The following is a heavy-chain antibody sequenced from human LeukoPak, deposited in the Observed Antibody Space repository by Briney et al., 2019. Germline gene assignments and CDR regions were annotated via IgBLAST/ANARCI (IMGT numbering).Heavy chain of an antibody. CDR3: ASEDYGGNSEGFAFDI. J-gene: IGHJ3*02. Sequence: SETLSLTCAVYGGSFSGYYWSWIRQPPGKGLEWIGEINHSGSTNYNPSLKSRVTISVDTSKNQFSLKLSSVTAADTAVYYCASEDYGGNSEGFAFDIWGQGTMVTVSS. CDR2: INHSGST. D-gene: IGHD4-23*01. CDR1: GGSFSGYY. V-gene: IGHV4-34*01.